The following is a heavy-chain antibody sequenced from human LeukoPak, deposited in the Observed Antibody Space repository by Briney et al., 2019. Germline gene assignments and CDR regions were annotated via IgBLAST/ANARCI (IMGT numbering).Heavy chain of an antibody. D-gene: IGHD3-16*01. J-gene: IGHJ3*02. CDR1: GGSISSYY. V-gene: IGHV4-59*01. CDR3: ARGGGFGDTDAFDI. Sequence: SETLPLTCTVSGGSISSYYWSWIRQPPGKGLEWIGYIYYSGSTNYNPSLKSRVTISVDTSKNQFSLKLSSVTAADTAVYYCARGGGFGDTDAFDIWGQGTMVTVSS. CDR2: IYYSGST.